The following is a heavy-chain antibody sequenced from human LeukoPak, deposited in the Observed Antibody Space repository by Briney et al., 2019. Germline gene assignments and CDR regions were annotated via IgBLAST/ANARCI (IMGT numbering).Heavy chain of an antibody. D-gene: IGHD3-10*01. V-gene: IGHV3-74*01. Sequence: PGGSLRLSCAASGFTFSSYWMHWVRQAPGKGLVWVSRINSDGSSTSYADSVKGRFTIYRDNAKNTLYLQMNSLRAEDTAVYYCARVDFVRGVSYWGQGTLVTVSS. CDR1: GFTFSSYW. J-gene: IGHJ4*02. CDR2: INSDGSST. CDR3: ARVDFVRGVSY.